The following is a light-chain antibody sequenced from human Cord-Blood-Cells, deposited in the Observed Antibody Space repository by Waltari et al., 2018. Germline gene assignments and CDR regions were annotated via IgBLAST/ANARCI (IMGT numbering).Light chain of an antibody. V-gene: IGLV2-11*01. Sequence: QSALTQPRSVSGSPGQSVTISCTGTSSDVGGYNYVSWYPQHPGKAPKRVIYDVSKRPSGVPDRFSGSKSGNTASLTISGLQAEDEADYYCCSYAGSYTLVFGGGTKLTVL. CDR1: SSDVGGYNY. J-gene: IGLJ3*02. CDR3: CSYAGSYTLV. CDR2: DVS.